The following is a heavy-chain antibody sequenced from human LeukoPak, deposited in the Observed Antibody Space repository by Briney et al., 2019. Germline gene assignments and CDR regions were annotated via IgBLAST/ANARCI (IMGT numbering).Heavy chain of an antibody. V-gene: IGHV3-30-3*01. J-gene: IGHJ4*02. CDR2: ISYDGSNK. Sequence: GSLRLSCAASGFTFSSYAMHWVRQAPGKGLEWVAVISYDGSNKYYADSVKGRFTISRDNSKNTLYLQMNSLRAEDTAVYYCAREPAPYSSGFPCLYWGQGTLVTVSS. CDR1: GFTFSSYA. D-gene: IGHD6-19*01. CDR3: AREPAPYSSGFPCLY.